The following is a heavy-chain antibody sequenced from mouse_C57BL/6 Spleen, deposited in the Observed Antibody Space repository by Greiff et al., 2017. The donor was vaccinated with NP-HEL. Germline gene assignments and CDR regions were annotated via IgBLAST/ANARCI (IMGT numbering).Heavy chain of an antibody. CDR3: ARDYGSSYVPYAMDY. D-gene: IGHD1-1*01. V-gene: IGHV5-17*01. J-gene: IGHJ4*01. Sequence: EVKLVESGGGLVKPGGSLKLSCAASGFTFSDYGMHWVRQAPEKGLEWVAYISSGSSTIYYADTVKGRFTISRDNAKNTLFLQMTSLRSEDTAMYYCARDYGSSYVPYAMDYWGQGTSVTVSS. CDR1: GFTFSDYG. CDR2: ISSGSSTI.